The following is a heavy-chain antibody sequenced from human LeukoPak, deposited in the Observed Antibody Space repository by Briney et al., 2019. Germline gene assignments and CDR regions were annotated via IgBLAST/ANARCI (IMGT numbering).Heavy chain of an antibody. CDR2: MYYSGRT. CDR3: ARAPGRGATDAFDI. CDR1: GASISSSSYY. D-gene: IGHD1-26*01. J-gene: IGHJ3*02. Sequence: PSETLSLTCTVSGASISSSSYYWGWIRQPPGKGLEWIGSMYYSGRTNYNPSLKSRVTISVDTSKNQFSLKLSSVTAADTAVYYCARAPGRGATDAFDIWGQGTMVTVSS. V-gene: IGHV4-39*07.